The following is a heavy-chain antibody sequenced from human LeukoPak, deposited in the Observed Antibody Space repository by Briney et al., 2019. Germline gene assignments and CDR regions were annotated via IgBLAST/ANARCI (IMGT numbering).Heavy chain of an antibody. CDR3: ASLTTAEAFDI. J-gene: IGHJ3*02. V-gene: IGHV4-59*01. CDR2: IYDSGST. Sequence: SETLSLTCTVSGGSISIYYWSWIRRPPGKGLEWIGYIYDSGSTNYNPSLKSRVTISVDTSKNQFSLKLSSVTAADTAVYYCASLTTAEAFDIWGQGTMVTVSS. D-gene: IGHD3-22*01. CDR1: GGSISIYY.